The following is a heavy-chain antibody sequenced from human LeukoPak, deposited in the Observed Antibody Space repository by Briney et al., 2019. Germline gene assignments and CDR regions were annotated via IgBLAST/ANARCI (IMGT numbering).Heavy chain of an antibody. CDR2: IYTSGST. CDR1: GGSISSYY. D-gene: IGHD3-10*01. V-gene: IGHV4-4*07. J-gene: IGHJ4*02. Sequence: ASETLSLTCTVSGGSISSYYWSWIRHPAGKGLEWIGRIYTSGSTNYNPSLKSRVTMSVDTSKNQFSLKLSSVTAADTAVYYCARDLFRGAFDYWGQGTLVTVSS. CDR3: ARDLFRGAFDY.